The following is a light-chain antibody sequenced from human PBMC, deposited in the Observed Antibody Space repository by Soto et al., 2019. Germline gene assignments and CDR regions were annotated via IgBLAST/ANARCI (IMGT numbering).Light chain of an antibody. Sequence: EIVLTQSPGTLSLSTGERATLSCRASQSVSSSYLAWYQQKPGQAPRLLIYGASSRATGIPDRFSGSESGTDFTLTISRLEPEDFAVYSCQQYGSSPRTFGEGTNVDIQ. CDR3: QQYGSSPRT. J-gene: IGKJ1*01. V-gene: IGKV3-20*01. CDR1: QSVSSSY. CDR2: GAS.